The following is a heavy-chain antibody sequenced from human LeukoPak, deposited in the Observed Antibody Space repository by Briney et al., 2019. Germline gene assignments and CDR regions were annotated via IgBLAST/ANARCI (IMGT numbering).Heavy chain of an antibody. J-gene: IGHJ4*02. CDR2: IIPIFGTA. V-gene: IGHV1-69*13. D-gene: IGHD5-24*01. CDR1: GGTFSSYA. Sequence: SVKVSCKTSGGTFSSYAISWVRQAPGQGLEWMGGIIPIFGTANYAQKFQGRVTITADESTSTAYIELSSLRSEDTAVYYCARGRGRATIFGLDYWGQGTLVTVSS. CDR3: ARGRGRATIFGLDY.